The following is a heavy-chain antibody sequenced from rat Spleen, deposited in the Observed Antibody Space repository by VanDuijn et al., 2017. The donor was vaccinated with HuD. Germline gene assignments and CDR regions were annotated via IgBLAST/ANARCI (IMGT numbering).Heavy chain of an antibody. CDR1: GFTFNDYY. CDR3: VRRDVYHGYFDY. CDR2: ITYDGSTT. J-gene: IGHJ2*01. Sequence: EVQLVESDGGLVQPGRSLKLSCVTSGFTFNDYYMAWVRQAPTKGLEWVATITYDGSTTYYRDSVKGRFTISRDGAKSTLSLQMDSLRSEDTATYYCVRRDVYHGYFDYWGQGVMVTVSS. V-gene: IGHV5-29*01. D-gene: IGHD1-6*01.